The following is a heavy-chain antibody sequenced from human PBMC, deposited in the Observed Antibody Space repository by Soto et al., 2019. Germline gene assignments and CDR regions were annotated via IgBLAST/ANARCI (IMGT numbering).Heavy chain of an antibody. CDR1: GFDFSSYG. J-gene: IGHJ4*02. V-gene: IGHV3-30*03. CDR3: ARDSGWPILNFDF. D-gene: IGHD3-10*01. CDR2: ASYSGSEV. Sequence: QVQLVESGGGVVQPGRSLRLSCVASGFDFSSYGIHWVRQSPGKGLEWVASASYSGSEVFYADFAKGRFIVPKEISKKTAFLQMNALRHDDTAIYFCARDSGWPILNFDFWGQGTLVTVSS.